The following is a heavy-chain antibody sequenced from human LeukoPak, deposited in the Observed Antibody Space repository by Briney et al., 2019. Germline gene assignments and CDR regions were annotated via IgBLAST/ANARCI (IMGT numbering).Heavy chain of an antibody. Sequence: GGSLRLSCAASGFTFSSYWMSWVRQAPGKGLVWVSRINNDGSSTTYADSVKGRFTISRDNAKNTLYLQMNSLRAEDTAVYYCTREVQAAGKTLDYWGQGTLITVSS. CDR1: GFTFSSYW. CDR2: INNDGSST. D-gene: IGHD6-13*01. J-gene: IGHJ4*02. V-gene: IGHV3-74*01. CDR3: TREVQAAGKTLDY.